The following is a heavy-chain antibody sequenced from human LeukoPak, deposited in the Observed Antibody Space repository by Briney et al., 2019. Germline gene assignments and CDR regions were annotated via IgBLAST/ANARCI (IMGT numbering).Heavy chain of an antibody. CDR1: GFTFDDYG. J-gene: IGHJ4*02. CDR3: ARGRYSGNDYYLDY. V-gene: IGHV3-20*01. CDR2: INWNGGST. Sequence: PGGSLRLSCAASGFTFDDYGMSWVRQAPGKGLEWGSGINWNGGSTGYADSVKGRFTIARDNAKNSVYLQMNSLRAEDTAVYHCARGRYSGNDYYLDYWGQGTLVIVSS. D-gene: IGHD5-12*01.